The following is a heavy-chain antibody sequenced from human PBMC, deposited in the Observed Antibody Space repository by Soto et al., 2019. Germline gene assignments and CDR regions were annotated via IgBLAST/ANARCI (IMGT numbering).Heavy chain of an antibody. CDR1: GGTVANSHW. CDR3: AREIVTAGGNNYFDP. D-gene: IGHD2-21*02. V-gene: IGHV4-4*01. Sequence: LPETLSLTCGVSGGTVANSHWWSWVRQSPGGGLEWIGNVYHTGDTNFNPSLQSRVTISVDKSNNQFSLRLNSLTAADTAVYFCAREIVTAGGNNYFDPWGPGTLVTVSS. J-gene: IGHJ5*02. CDR2: VYHTGDT.